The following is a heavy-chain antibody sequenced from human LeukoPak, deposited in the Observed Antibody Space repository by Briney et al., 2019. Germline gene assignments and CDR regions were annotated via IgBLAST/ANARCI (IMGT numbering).Heavy chain of an antibody. D-gene: IGHD1-26*01. J-gene: IGHJ4*02. V-gene: IGHV1-69*05. Sequence: SVKVSCKASGGTFSSYAISWVRQAPGQGLEWMGGIIPIFGTANYAQKFQGRVTITRDTSASTAYMEMSSLRSEDTAVYFCARDRRVGFGELPTDYWGQGTLVTVSS. CDR3: ARDRRVGFGELPTDY. CDR1: GGTFSSYA. CDR2: IIPIFGTA.